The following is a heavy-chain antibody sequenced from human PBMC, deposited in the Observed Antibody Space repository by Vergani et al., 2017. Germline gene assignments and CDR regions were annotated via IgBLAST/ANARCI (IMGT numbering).Heavy chain of an antibody. V-gene: IGHV4-59*01. CDR1: GDSISAYY. D-gene: IGHD6-13*01. J-gene: IGHJ4*01. CDR2: IHYTGST. CDR3: TGDAHSWQGADY. Sequence: QVQLQESGPGLVKPSETLALTCTVSGDSISAYYWSWIRQPPGKGLEWIGYIHYTGSTNYNPSLKSPVTISLYTSKNQFSLRLSSVTAADTAVYYCTGDAHSWQGADYWGQGTLVTVSS.